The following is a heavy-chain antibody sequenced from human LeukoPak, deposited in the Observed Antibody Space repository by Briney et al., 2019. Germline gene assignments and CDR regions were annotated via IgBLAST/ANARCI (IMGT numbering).Heavy chain of an antibody. V-gene: IGHV3-64*01. CDR1: GFTFSSYA. CDR3: ARDSSSGGKYYFDY. J-gene: IGHJ4*02. Sequence: PGGSLRLSCAASGFTFSSYAMHWVRQAPGKGLEYVSAISSNGGSTYYANSVKGRFTISRDNSKNTLYLQMGSLRAEDMAVYYCARDSSSGGKYYFDYWGQGTLVTVSS. CDR2: ISSNGGST. D-gene: IGHD6-25*01.